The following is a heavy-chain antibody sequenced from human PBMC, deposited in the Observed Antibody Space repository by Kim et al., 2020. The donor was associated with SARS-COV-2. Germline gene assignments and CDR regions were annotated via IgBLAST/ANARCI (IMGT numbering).Heavy chain of an antibody. J-gene: IGHJ3*02. D-gene: IGHD6-6*01. CDR3: ARDDRFKYSSSSAAFDI. V-gene: IGHV1-46*01. Sequence: CQGRVTMTRDTSTSTVYMELSSLRSEDTAVYYCARDDRFKYSSSSAAFDIWGQGTMVTVSS.